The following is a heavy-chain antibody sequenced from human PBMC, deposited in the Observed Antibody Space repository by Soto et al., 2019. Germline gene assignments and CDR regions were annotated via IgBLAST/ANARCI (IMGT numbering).Heavy chain of an antibody. V-gene: IGHV3-NL1*01. CDR1: GFTFSSYG. D-gene: IGHD3-22*01. CDR2: IYSGGST. Sequence: QVQLVESGGGVVQPGRSLRLSCAASGFTFSSYGMHWVRQAPGKGLEWVAVIYSGGSTYYADSVKGRFTISRDNSKNTLYLQMNSLRAEDTAVYYCARDPPYYYDSSGAPFDYWGQGTLVTVSS. CDR3: ARDPPYYYDSSGAPFDY. J-gene: IGHJ4*02.